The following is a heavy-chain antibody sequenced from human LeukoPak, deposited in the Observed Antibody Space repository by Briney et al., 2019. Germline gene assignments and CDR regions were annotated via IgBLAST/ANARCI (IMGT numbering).Heavy chain of an antibody. Sequence: PGGSLRLSCAASGFTFSSYAMHWVRQAPGKGLEWVAVISYDGSNKYYADSVKGRFTISRDNSKNTLYLQMNSLRAEDTAVYYCARDSDYGDYVRFDYWGQGTLVTVSS. V-gene: IGHV3-30-3*01. CDR1: GFTFSSYA. CDR2: ISYDGSNK. J-gene: IGHJ4*02. D-gene: IGHD4-17*01. CDR3: ARDSDYGDYVRFDY.